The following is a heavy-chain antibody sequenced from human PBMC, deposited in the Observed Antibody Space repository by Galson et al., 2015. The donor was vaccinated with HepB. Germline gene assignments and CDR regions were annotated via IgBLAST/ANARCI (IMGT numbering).Heavy chain of an antibody. Sequence: SLRLSCAASGFTFSSYAMSWVRQAPGKGLEWVSAISGSGGSTYYADSVKGRFTISRDNSKNTLYLQMNSLRAEDTAVYYCADPYSSSSGYGMDVWGQGTTVTVSS. CDR3: ADPYSSSSGYGMDV. D-gene: IGHD6-6*01. CDR2: ISGSGGST. CDR1: GFTFSSYA. J-gene: IGHJ6*02. V-gene: IGHV3-23*01.